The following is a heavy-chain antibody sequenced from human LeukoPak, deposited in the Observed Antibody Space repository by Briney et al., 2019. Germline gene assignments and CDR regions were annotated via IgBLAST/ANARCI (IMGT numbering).Heavy chain of an antibody. J-gene: IGHJ4*02. Sequence: ASVKVSCKASGYTFTGYYMHWVRQAPGQGLEWMGWINPNSGGTNYAQKFQGRVTMTRDTSISTAYMELSRLRSDDTAVYYCARGFRTYYYDSSGYSLDYWGQGTLVTVSS. V-gene: IGHV1-2*02. CDR2: INPNSGGT. D-gene: IGHD3-22*01. CDR1: GYTFTGYY. CDR3: ARGFRTYYYDSSGYSLDY.